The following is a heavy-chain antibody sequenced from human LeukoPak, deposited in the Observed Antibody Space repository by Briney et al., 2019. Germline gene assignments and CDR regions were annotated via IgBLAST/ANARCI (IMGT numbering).Heavy chain of an antibody. J-gene: IGHJ6*03. V-gene: IGHV1-18*01. Sequence: ASVKVSCKASGYTFTSCGFSWVRQAPGQGLEWMGWISAYNGNTNYAQKLQGRVTMTTDTSTSTAYMELRSLRSDDTAVYYCARCSWEQQLPFYYYYYMDVWGKGTTVTISS. CDR3: ARCSWEQQLPFYYYYYMDV. D-gene: IGHD6-13*01. CDR2: ISAYNGNT. CDR1: GYTFTSCG.